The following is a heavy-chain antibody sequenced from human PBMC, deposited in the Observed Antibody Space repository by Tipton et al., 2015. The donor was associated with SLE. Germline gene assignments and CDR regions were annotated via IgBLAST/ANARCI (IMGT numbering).Heavy chain of an antibody. Sequence: GSLRLSCAASGFIFSNSAMHWVRQVPGKGLEWVSRISGSGLSAYYADSVKGQFTISRDTSKNTVSLQMNSLRAEDTALYFCATADYGAKPHDYWGQGTLVTVSS. CDR3: ATADYGAKPHDY. CDR2: ISGSGLSA. CDR1: GFIFSNSA. V-gene: IGHV3-23*01. J-gene: IGHJ4*02. D-gene: IGHD4/OR15-4a*01.